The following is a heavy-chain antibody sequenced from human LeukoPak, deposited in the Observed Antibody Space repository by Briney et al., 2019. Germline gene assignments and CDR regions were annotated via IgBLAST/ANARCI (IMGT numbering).Heavy chain of an antibody. CDR3: AKGAGGFSYYNWFDP. J-gene: IGHJ5*02. CDR1: GGSISSSPYY. CDR2: IYYSGTT. V-gene: IGHV4-39*07. Sequence: SETLSLTCTVSGGSISSSPYYWGWIRQPPGKGLEWIGSIYYSGTTHYSPSLESRVTISVDTSKTQFSLKLASVTAADTAIYYCAKGAGGFSYYNWFDPWGQGTLVTVSS. D-gene: IGHD5-18*01.